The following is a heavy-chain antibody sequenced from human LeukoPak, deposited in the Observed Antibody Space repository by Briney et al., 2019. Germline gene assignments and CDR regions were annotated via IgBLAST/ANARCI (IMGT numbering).Heavy chain of an antibody. J-gene: IGHJ4*02. CDR2: IYHTET. CDR3: ARAHSTGWYPFDY. V-gene: IGHV4-59*01. Sequence: SETLSLTCTVSGGSISSYYWNWIRQPPGQGLEWIGYIYHTETTYNPSLKRRLTISLDTSKNHFSLKLSSLTAADTAVYYCARAHSTGWYPFDYWGQGTLVTVSS. CDR1: GGSISSYY. D-gene: IGHD6-19*01.